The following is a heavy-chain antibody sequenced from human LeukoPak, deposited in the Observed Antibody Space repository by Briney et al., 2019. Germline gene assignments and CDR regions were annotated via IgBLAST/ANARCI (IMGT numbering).Heavy chain of an antibody. CDR3: ARRSYCSGGSCYSYYFDY. Sequence: SETLSLTCTVSGASISSSVHYWAWIRQPPGKGLEWLASIYYSETTYYNASLKSRVTIPIDTSKNQFSLKLSSVTAADTAVYYCARRSYCSGGSCYSYYFDYWGQGTLVTVSS. D-gene: IGHD2-15*01. J-gene: IGHJ4*02. CDR2: IYYSETT. V-gene: IGHV4-39*07. CDR1: GASISSSVHY.